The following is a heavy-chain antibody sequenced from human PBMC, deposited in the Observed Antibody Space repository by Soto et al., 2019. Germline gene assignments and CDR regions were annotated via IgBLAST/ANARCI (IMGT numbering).Heavy chain of an antibody. V-gene: IGHV3-21*01. CDR1: GFTFSSYS. CDR3: ARADDYYDSSGYYWLWFDP. D-gene: IGHD3-22*01. J-gene: IGHJ5*02. CDR2: ISSSSSYI. Sequence: GGSLRLSCAASGFTFSSYSMNWVRRAPGKGLEWVSSISSSSSYIYYADSVKGRFTISRDNAKNSLYLQMNSLRAEDTAVYYCARADDYYDSSGYYWLWFDPWGQGTLVTVSS.